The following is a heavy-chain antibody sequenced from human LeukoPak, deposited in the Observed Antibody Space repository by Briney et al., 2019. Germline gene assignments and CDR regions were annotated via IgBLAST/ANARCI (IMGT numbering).Heavy chain of an antibody. J-gene: IGHJ6*02. CDR1: GGTFSSYA. CDR2: IIPIFGTA. Sequence: GASVKVSCKASGGTFSSYAISWVRQAPGQGLEWMGGIIPIFGTANYAQKFQGRVTITTDESTSTAYMELSSLRSEDTAVYYCARQIRVPAAIPNYYYYGMDVWGQGTTVTVSS. V-gene: IGHV1-69*05. CDR3: ARQIRVPAAIPNYYYYGMDV. D-gene: IGHD2-2*01.